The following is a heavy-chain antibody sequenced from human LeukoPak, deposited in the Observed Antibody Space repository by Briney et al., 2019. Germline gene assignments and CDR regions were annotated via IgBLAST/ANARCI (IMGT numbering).Heavy chain of an antibody. Sequence: PSQTLSLTCTVSGGSISSGGYYWSWIRQHPGKGLEWIGYIYYSGSTYYNPSLKSRVTISVETSKNQFSLKLSSVTAADTAVYYCARDRYGSGSNDYWGQGTLVTVSS. D-gene: IGHD3-10*01. J-gene: IGHJ4*02. CDR1: GGSISSGGYY. CDR2: IYYSGST. V-gene: IGHV4-31*03. CDR3: ARDRYGSGSNDY.